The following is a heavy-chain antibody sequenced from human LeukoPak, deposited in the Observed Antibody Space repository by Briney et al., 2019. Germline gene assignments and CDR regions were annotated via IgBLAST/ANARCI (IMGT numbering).Heavy chain of an antibody. J-gene: IGHJ5*02. CDR2: IYHSGST. CDR3: ATIVVVPAATYNWFDP. CDR1: GYSISSGYY. V-gene: IGHV4-38-2*02. Sequence: SETLSLTCTVSGYSISSGYYWGWIRPPPGKGLEWIGSIYHSGSTYYNPSLKSRVTISVDTSKNQFSLKLSSVTAADTAVYYCATIVVVPAATYNWFDPWGQGTLVTVSS. D-gene: IGHD2-2*01.